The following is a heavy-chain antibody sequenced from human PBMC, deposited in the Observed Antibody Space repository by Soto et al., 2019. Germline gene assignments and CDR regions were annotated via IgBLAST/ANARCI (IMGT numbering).Heavy chain of an antibody. D-gene: IGHD3-9*01. CDR1: GFTFDDYA. CDR2: ISWNSGSI. CDR3: AKDSYYDILTGYSKFAY. J-gene: IGHJ4*02. V-gene: IGHV3-9*01. Sequence: PGGSLRLSCAASGFTFDDYATHWVRQAPGKGLEWVSGISWNSGSIGYADSVKGRFTISRDNAKSSLYLQMNSLRVEDTAMYYCAKDSYYDILTGYSKFAYWGQGTLVTVSS.